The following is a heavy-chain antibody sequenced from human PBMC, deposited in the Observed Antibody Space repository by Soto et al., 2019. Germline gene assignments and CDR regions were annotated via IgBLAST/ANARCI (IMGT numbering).Heavy chain of an antibody. J-gene: IGHJ4*02. CDR2: IDPDGGST. Sequence: ASVKVSCKASGYSFTSYFMHWVRQAPGQGPEWMGIIDPDGGSTSYAQKFQGRVTMTTDTSKSTVYVELSSMRSEDTAVYYCASLIGVDTLRDYWGQGTLVTVSS. CDR3: ASLIGVDTLRDY. D-gene: IGHD3-3*01. CDR1: GYSFTSYF. V-gene: IGHV1-46*01.